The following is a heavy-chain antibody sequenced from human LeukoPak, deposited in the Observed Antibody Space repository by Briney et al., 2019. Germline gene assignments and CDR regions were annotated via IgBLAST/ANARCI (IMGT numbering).Heavy chain of an antibody. V-gene: IGHV3-21*01. CDR2: ISSSSRYR. Sequence: GGSLRLSCAASGFTFSSYSMIWVRQAPGKGLEWVSSISSSSRYRYYADSVKGRFTISSDNAKNSLYLQMNSLRAEDTAVYYCARVKEASAFDIWGQGTMVTVSS. D-gene: IGHD5-12*01. CDR1: GFTFSSYS. CDR3: ARVKEASAFDI. J-gene: IGHJ3*02.